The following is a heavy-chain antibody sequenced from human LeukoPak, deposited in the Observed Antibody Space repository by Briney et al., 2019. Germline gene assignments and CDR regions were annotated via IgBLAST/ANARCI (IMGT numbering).Heavy chain of an antibody. CDR2: ISYSGNT. J-gene: IGHJ5*02. V-gene: IGHV4-30-4*08. Sequence: SEPLSLTCTVSGGAISSGDYYWRWIRQPPGGGLEGNGYISYSGNTYYNQYLKSRVPISLDASKTQFSLKLSSVTAADTAVHFCASTNCNSNNCFGAKWFDPWGQGTLVTVSS. CDR1: GGAISSGDYY. D-gene: IGHD2-2*01. CDR3: ASTNCNSNNCFGAKWFDP.